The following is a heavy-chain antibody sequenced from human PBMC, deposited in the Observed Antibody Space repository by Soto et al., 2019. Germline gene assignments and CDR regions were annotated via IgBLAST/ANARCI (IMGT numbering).Heavy chain of an antibody. CDR2: SYNNGNT. J-gene: IGHJ4*02. D-gene: IGHD5-12*01. V-gene: IGHV4-59*08. CDR3: ATAAWINFYFYY. Sequence: AETLSATCAFVGASISGDYWKWIRAPPGKGLGWVGYSYNNGNTNYNPSLKSRVTISADTSKSLLSLKLISVTAADTAVYYCATAAWINFYFYYWVQGTLVTVSS. CDR1: GASISGDY.